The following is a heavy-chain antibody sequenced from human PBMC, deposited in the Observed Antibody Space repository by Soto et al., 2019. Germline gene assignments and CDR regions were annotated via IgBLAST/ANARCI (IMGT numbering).Heavy chain of an antibody. Sequence: GGSLRLSCASSWFTFIGSAMHWVRQASGKGLEWVGRIRSKANSYATAYAASVKGRFTISRDDSKNTAYLQMNSLKTEDTAVYYCTRQMSDYYDSSGYYYGWYFDLWGRGTLVTVSS. J-gene: IGHJ2*01. V-gene: IGHV3-73*01. CDR3: TRQMSDYYDSSGYYYGWYFDL. CDR2: IRSKANSYAT. CDR1: WFTFIGSA. D-gene: IGHD3-22*01.